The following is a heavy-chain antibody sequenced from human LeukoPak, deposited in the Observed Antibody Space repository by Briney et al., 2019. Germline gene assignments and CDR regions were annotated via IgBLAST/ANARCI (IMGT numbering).Heavy chain of an antibody. CDR1: GFTFSSYA. CDR3: AKGITYYYDSSGRDDAFDI. CDR2: ISYDGSNK. V-gene: IGHV3-30*04. J-gene: IGHJ3*02. D-gene: IGHD3-22*01. Sequence: PGGSLRLSCAASGFTFSSYAMHWVRQAPGKGLEWVAVISYDGSNKYYADSVKGRFTISRDNSKNTLYLQMNSLRAEDTAVYYCAKGITYYYDSSGRDDAFDIWGQGTMVTVSS.